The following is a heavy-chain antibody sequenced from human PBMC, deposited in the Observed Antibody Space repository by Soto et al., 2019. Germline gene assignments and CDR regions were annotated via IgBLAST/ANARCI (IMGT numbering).Heavy chain of an antibody. CDR2: ISSSCSTI. J-gene: IGHJ6*03. D-gene: IGHD6-13*01. Sequence: PGGSLRLSCAASGFTFSDYYMSWIRQAPGKGLEWVSYISSSCSTIYYADSVNGRFTISRDNAKNSLYLQMNSLRAEDTAVYYCASSGSSSYYYMDVWGKGTTVTVSS. V-gene: IGHV3-11*01. CDR1: GFTFSDYY. CDR3: ASSGSSSYYYMDV.